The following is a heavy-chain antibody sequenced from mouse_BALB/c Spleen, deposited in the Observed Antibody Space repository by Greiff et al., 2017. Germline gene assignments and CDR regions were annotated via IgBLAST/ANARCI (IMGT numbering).Heavy chain of an antibody. CDR3: ARSDGYYWFAY. CDR1: GFAFSSYD. D-gene: IGHD2-3*01. J-gene: IGHJ3*01. CDR2: ISSGGGST. Sequence: EVKLVESGGGLVKPGGSLKLSCAASGFAFSSYDMSWVRQTPEKRLEWVAYISSGGGSTYYPDTVKGRFTISRDNAKNTLYLQMSSLRSEDTAMYYCARSDGYYWFAYWGQGTLVTVSA. V-gene: IGHV5-12-1*01.